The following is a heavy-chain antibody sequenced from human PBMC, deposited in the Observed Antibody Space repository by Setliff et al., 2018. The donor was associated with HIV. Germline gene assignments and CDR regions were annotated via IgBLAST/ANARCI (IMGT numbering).Heavy chain of an antibody. CDR3: AREGNFWRVFDP. Sequence: ASVKVSCKASGYTFTSYDINWVRQATGQGLEWMGWMNPNNGNTGSAQKFQGRGTMTRNTSISTAYMELSSLRSEDTAVYYCAREGNFWRVFDPWGQGALVTVSS. CDR1: GYTFTSYD. V-gene: IGHV1-8*02. CDR2: MNPNNGNT. J-gene: IGHJ5*02. D-gene: IGHD3-3*01.